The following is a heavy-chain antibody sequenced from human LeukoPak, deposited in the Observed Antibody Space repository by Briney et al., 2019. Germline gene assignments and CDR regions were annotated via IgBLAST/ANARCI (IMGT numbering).Heavy chain of an antibody. J-gene: IGHJ4*02. CDR3: ARTLVVITMTH. D-gene: IGHD3-22*01. CDR1: GFTFSSYW. Sequence: PGGSLRLSCAASGFTFSSYWMSWVRQAPGKGLEWVANIKQDGSEKYYVDSVKGRFTLSRDNAKNSLYLRMNSLRAEDTAVYYCARTLVVITMTHWGQGTLVTVSS. CDR2: IKQDGSEK. V-gene: IGHV3-7*05.